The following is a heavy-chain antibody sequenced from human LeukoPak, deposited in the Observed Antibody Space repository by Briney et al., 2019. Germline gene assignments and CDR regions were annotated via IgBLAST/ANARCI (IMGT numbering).Heavy chain of an antibody. J-gene: IGHJ4*02. CDR2: IHSSRST. V-gene: IGHV4-30-4*08. Sequence: SETLSLTCTVSGGSITSSSYSWGWIRQPPGKGLEWIGYIHSSRSTYYNPSLKSRVTISVDTSKNQFSLSLSSVIAADTAVYYCTTTVCTGRACQQLDYWSQGTLVTVSS. CDR3: TTTVCTGRACQQLDY. D-gene: IGHD2-8*02. CDR1: GGSITSSSYS.